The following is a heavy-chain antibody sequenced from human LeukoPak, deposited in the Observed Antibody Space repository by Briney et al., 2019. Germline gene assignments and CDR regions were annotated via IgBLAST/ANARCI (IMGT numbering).Heavy chain of an antibody. Sequence: SQALSLTCAVSGGSISSGGYSWSWIRQPPGKGLEWIGYIYHSGGTYYNPSLKSRVTISVDRSKNQFSLKLSSVTAADTAVYYCARRCSGGSCYYYYGMDVWGKGTTVTVSS. CDR2: IYHSGGT. D-gene: IGHD2-15*01. V-gene: IGHV4-30-2*01. CDR3: ARRCSGGSCYYYYGMDV. CDR1: GGSISSGGYS. J-gene: IGHJ6*04.